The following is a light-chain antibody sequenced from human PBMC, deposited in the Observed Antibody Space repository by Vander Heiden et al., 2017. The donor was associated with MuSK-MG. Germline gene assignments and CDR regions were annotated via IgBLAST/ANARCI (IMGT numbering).Light chain of an antibody. V-gene: IGKV1-12*01. CDR1: QGISTC. CDR2: EAS. J-gene: IGKJ4*01. CDR3: QQDYSFPPT. Sequence: DIWMTQAPASVSASVGDRVTITCRASQGISTCLTWYQQKPGKAPKLLIYEASTLQSGVPTRFSGSGSGTDFTLTISSLQPEDFATYFCQQDYSFPPTFGRGTKVEIK.